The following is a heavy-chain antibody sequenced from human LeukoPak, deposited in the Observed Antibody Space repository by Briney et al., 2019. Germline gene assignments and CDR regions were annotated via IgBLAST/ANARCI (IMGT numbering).Heavy chain of an antibody. Sequence: PSETLSLTCTVSGGSISSGGYYWSWIRQPPGKGLEWIGYIYYSGSTNYNPSLKSRVTISVDTSKNQFSLKLSSVTAADTAVYYCARDSGNPIPYYYYGMDVWGQGTTVTVSS. J-gene: IGHJ6*02. CDR3: ARDSGNPIPYYYYGMDV. D-gene: IGHD1-14*01. CDR2: IYYSGST. V-gene: IGHV4-61*08. CDR1: GGSISSGGYY.